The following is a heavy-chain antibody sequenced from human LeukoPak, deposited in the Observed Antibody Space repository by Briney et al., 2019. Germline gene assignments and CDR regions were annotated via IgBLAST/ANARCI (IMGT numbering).Heavy chain of an antibody. D-gene: IGHD3-16*01. Sequence: GGSLRLSCAASGFTFSSYSINWVRQAPGKGLEWVSYIGTTSSTIFYADSVKGRFTISRDNAKNSLYLQMNSLRAEDTAVYYCAKDRSAGGYYYYYGMDVWGQGTTVTVSS. J-gene: IGHJ6*02. CDR1: GFTFSSYS. CDR2: IGTTSSTI. CDR3: AKDRSAGGYYYYYGMDV. V-gene: IGHV3-48*01.